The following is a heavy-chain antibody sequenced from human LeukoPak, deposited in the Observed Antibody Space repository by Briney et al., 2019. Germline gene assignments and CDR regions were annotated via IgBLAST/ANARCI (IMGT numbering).Heavy chain of an antibody. J-gene: IGHJ4*02. CDR3: ARAQLGDTYYYDSSGYYFDY. Sequence: SETLSLTRTVSGGSISSYYWSWIRQPAGKGLEWIGRIYTSGSTNYNPSLKSRVTMSVDTSKNQFSLKLSSVTAADTAVYYCARAQLGDTYYYDSSGYYFDYWGQGTLVTVSS. CDR2: IYTSGST. V-gene: IGHV4-4*07. D-gene: IGHD3-22*01. CDR1: GGSISSYY.